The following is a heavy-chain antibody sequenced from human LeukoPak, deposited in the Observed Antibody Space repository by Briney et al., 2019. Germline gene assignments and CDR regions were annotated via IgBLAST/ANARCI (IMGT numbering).Heavy chain of an antibody. J-gene: IGHJ5*02. Sequence: SETLSLTCTVSGDSISRYFWSWIRQPPGKGLEWIGYFHDSGSANYNPSLKSRITMSVDTSKNQFSLKLRSVTAADTAVYYCARDSHSVDTATPRGFDPWGQGTLVTVSS. V-gene: IGHV4-59*01. CDR2: FHDSGSA. CDR1: GDSISRYF. D-gene: IGHD2-15*01. CDR3: ARDSHSVDTATPRGFDP.